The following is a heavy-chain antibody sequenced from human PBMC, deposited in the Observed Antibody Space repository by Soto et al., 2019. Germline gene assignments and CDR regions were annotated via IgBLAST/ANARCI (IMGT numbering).Heavy chain of an antibody. CDR2: IYYSGST. Sequence: SETLSLTCTVSGGSISSSSYYWGWIRQPPGKGLEWIGSIYYSGSTYYNPSLKSRVTISVDTSKNQFSLKLSSVTAADTAVYYCARDSQCSGGSCYWFDPWGQGTLVTVSS. J-gene: IGHJ5*02. CDR1: GGSISSSSYY. CDR3: ARDSQCSGGSCYWFDP. V-gene: IGHV4-39*07. D-gene: IGHD2-15*01.